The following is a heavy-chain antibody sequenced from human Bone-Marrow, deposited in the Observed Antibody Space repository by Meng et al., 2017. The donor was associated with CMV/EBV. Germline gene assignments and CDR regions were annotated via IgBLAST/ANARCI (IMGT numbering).Heavy chain of an antibody. Sequence: LSLTCAASGFTFSDYYMTWIRQAPGKGLEWISHISSTGYNKYSADSVKGRFTISRDNAKNALYLQMNSLRVEDTAVYYCAREGQQHPSALDYWGQGTLVTVSS. CDR1: GFTFSDYY. J-gene: IGHJ4*02. CDR3: AREGQQHPSALDY. D-gene: IGHD6-13*01. CDR2: ISSTGYNK. V-gene: IGHV3-11*04.